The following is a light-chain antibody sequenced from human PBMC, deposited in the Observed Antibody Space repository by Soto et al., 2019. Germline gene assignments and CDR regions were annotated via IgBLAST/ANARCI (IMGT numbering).Light chain of an antibody. CDR1: QSISSN. CDR2: GAS. J-gene: IGKJ1*01. V-gene: IGKV3-15*01. Sequence: AQSPATRSVSPGERATLSCRASQSISSNLAWYQQKPGQAPRLLIYGASTRATGIPARFSGSGSGTEFTLTISSLQSEDFAAYYCQQYNNWPPWTFGQGTKVDIK. CDR3: QQYNNWPPWT.